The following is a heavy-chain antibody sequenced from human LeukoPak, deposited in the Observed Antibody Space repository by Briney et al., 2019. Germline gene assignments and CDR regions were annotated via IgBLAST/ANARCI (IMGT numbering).Heavy chain of an antibody. CDR3: ARDPVGATPAYGMDV. CDR1: GFTFSSYT. J-gene: IGHJ6*02. CDR2: ISSSSSDI. V-gene: IGHV3-21*01. Sequence: GGSLRLSCAASGFTFSSYTMNWVRQAPGKGLEWVSSISSSSSDIFYADSVKGRFTISRDNAKNSLYLQMNSLRAEDTAVYYCARDPVGATPAYGMDVWGQGTTVTVSS. D-gene: IGHD1-26*01.